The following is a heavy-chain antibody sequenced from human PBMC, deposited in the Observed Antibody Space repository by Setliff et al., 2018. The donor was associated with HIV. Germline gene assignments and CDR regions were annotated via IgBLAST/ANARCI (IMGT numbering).Heavy chain of an antibody. D-gene: IGHD5-18*01. V-gene: IGHV1-3*01. CDR3: ARGPVDTAMVRGDYLYYMDV. Sequence: ASVKVSCKASGYTFTSYAMHWVRQAPGQRLEWMGWINAGNGNTKYSQKFQGRVTITRDTSASTAYMELSSLRSEDTAVYYCARGPVDTAMVRGDYLYYMDVWGKETTVTVSS. CDR2: INAGNGNT. J-gene: IGHJ6*03. CDR1: GYTFTSYA.